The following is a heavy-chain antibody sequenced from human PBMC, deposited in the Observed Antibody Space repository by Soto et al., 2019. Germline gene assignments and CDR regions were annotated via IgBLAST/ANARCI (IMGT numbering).Heavy chain of an antibody. Sequence: SETLSLTCTVSGGSISSYYWSWIRQPPGKGLEWIGYIYYSGSTNYNPSLKSRVTISVDTSKNQFSLKLSSVTAADTAVYYCARRGDYYDSSGYSVLDVWGQGTTVTVSS. V-gene: IGHV4-59*08. CDR1: GGSISSYY. J-gene: IGHJ6*02. D-gene: IGHD3-22*01. CDR3: ARRGDYYDSSGYSVLDV. CDR2: IYYSGST.